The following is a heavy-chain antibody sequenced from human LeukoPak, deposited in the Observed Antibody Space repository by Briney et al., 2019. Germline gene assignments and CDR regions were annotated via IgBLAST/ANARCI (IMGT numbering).Heavy chain of an antibody. CDR3: GSLDSREDGSSRWGPVDM. J-gene: IGHJ3*02. CDR2: ISSSGSTI. CDR1: GFTFSSYE. V-gene: IGHV3-48*03. D-gene: IGHD3-22*01. Sequence: GGSLRLSCAASGFTFSSYEMNWVRQAPGKGLEWVSYISSSGSTIYYADSVKGRFTVSRDNARSSLYLQMNSLRAEDTALYYCGSLDSREDGSSRWGPVDMWGQGTMVTVSS.